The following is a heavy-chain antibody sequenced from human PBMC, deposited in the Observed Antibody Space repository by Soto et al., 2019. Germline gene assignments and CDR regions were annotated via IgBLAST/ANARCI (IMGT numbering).Heavy chain of an antibody. Sequence: ASVKVSCKASGGTFSSYAISWVRQAPGQGLEWMGGIIPIFGTANYAQKFQGRVTITADESTSTAYMELSSLRSEDTAVYYCAREWGGDGAEDDYYYYYGMDVWGQGTTVTVSS. J-gene: IGHJ6*02. V-gene: IGHV1-69*13. CDR2: IIPIFGTA. CDR3: AREWGGDGAEDDYYYYYGMDV. CDR1: GGTFSSYA. D-gene: IGHD1-26*01.